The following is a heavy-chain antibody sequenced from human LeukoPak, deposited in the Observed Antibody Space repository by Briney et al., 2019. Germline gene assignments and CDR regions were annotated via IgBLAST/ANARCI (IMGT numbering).Heavy chain of an antibody. CDR1: GGTFSSYA. J-gene: IGHJ3*02. CDR3: ARGGNGDHDADAFDI. D-gene: IGHD4-17*01. V-gene: IGHV1-69*05. Sequence: ASVKVSCKASGGTFSSYAISWVRQAPGQGLERMGGIIPIFGTANYAQKFQGRVTITTDESTSTAYMELSSLRSEDTAVYYCARGGNGDHDADAFDIWGQGTMVTVSS. CDR2: IIPIFGTA.